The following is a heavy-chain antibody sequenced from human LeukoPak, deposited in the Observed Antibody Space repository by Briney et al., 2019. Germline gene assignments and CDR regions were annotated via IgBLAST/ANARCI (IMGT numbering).Heavy chain of an antibody. Sequence: SETLSLTCTVSGGSISSYYWSWIRQPPGKGLEWIGYIYYSGSTNYNPSLKSRVTISVDTSKNQFSLKLSSVTAADTAVYYCASQGRYCSGGSCYEGAIDYWGQGTLVTVSS. CDR3: ASQGRYCSGGSCYEGAIDY. CDR1: GGSISSYY. J-gene: IGHJ4*02. D-gene: IGHD2-15*01. V-gene: IGHV4-59*08. CDR2: IYYSGST.